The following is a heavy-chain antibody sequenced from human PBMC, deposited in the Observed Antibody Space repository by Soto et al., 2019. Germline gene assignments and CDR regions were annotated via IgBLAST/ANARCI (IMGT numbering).Heavy chain of an antibody. CDR3: AKLPDYYDSSGYYYYYGMDV. Sequence: GGSLRLSCAASGFTFSSYAMSWVRQAPGKGLEWVSAISGSGGSTYYADSVKGRFTISRDNSKNTLYLQMNSLRAEDTAVYYCAKLPDYYDSSGYYYYYGMDVWGQGTTVTVSS. CDR2: ISGSGGST. V-gene: IGHV3-23*01. D-gene: IGHD3-22*01. J-gene: IGHJ6*02. CDR1: GFTFSSYA.